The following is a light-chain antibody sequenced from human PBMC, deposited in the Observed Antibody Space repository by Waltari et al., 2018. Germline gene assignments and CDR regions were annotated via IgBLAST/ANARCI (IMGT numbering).Light chain of an antibody. V-gene: IGKV3-20*01. CDR2: GTF. CDR1: QTIRTTY. Sequence: LTQSPGTLSLSPGEGATLSCRTSQTIRTTYLAWYQQKPGQAPTLLIYGTFSRATGIPDRFTGSGSGTDFSLTISSLEPEDFATYYCQQYDISPLTFGGGTKVEIK. J-gene: IGKJ4*01. CDR3: QQYDISPLT.